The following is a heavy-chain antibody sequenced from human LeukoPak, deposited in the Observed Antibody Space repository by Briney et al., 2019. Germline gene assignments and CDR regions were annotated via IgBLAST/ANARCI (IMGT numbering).Heavy chain of an antibody. CDR1: GFTFSSYW. Sequence: PGGSLRLSCAASGFTFSSYWMHWVRQAPGKGLVWVSRINSDGSSTSYADSVKGRFTISRDNSKNTLYLQMNSPRAEDTAVYYCAKERCSGGSCYYYWGQGTLVTVSS. D-gene: IGHD2-15*01. CDR2: INSDGSST. V-gene: IGHV3-74*01. J-gene: IGHJ4*02. CDR3: AKERCSGGSCYYY.